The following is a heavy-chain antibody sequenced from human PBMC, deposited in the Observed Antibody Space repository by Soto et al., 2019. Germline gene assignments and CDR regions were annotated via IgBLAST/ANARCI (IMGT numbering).Heavy chain of an antibody. J-gene: IGHJ4*02. CDR1: GFTFRNYA. Sequence: GGSMRLSCAAAGFTFRNYAMSWVGQAPGKGLEWVSAISGGGGNTYYGDSVRGRFTISRDNSKNTLSLQMNSLRAEDTAVYYCAKTGGSYVYYFDYWGQGTLVTVSS. CDR2: ISGGGGNT. D-gene: IGHD1-26*01. V-gene: IGHV3-23*01. CDR3: AKTGGSYVYYFDY.